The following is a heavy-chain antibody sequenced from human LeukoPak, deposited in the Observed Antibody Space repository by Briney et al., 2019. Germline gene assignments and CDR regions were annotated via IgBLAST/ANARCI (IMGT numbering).Heavy chain of an antibody. V-gene: IGHV5-51*01. J-gene: IGHJ3*02. CDR2: IYPGDSDT. D-gene: IGHD3-22*01. Sequence: GESLKISCKGSGYSFTSYWIGWVRQMPGKGLEWMGIIYPGDSDTRYSPSFQGQVTISADRSISTAYLQWSSLKASDTAMYYCASMYYYDSSGYYDAFDIWGQGTMVTVSS. CDR3: ASMYYYDSSGYYDAFDI. CDR1: GYSFTSYW.